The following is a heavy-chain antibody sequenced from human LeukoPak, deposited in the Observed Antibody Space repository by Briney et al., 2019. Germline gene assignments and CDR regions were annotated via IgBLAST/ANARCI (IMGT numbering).Heavy chain of an antibody. CDR2: INHSGST. J-gene: IGHJ4*02. V-gene: IGHV4-34*01. CDR1: GGSFSGYY. CDR3: ARWAARRGGWGFDY. Sequence: SETLSLTCAVYGGSFSGYYWSWIRQPPGKGLEWIGEINHSGSTNYNPSLKSRVTISVDTSKNQFSLKLSSVTAADTAVYYCARWAARRGGWGFDYWGQGALVTVSS. D-gene: IGHD6-6*01.